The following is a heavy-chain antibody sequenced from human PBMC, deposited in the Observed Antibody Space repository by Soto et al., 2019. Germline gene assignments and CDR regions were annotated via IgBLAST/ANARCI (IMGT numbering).Heavy chain of an antibody. CDR2: IIPIFGTA. Sequence: GASVKVSCKASGGTFSSYAISWVRQAPGQGLEWMGGIIPIFGTANYAQKFQGRVTITADESTSTAYMELSSLRSEDTAVYYCASTPLPDRFSSGWYDGWFDPWGQGTLVTVSS. CDR1: GGTFSSYA. CDR3: ASTPLPDRFSSGWYDGWFDP. V-gene: IGHV1-69*13. J-gene: IGHJ5*02. D-gene: IGHD6-19*01.